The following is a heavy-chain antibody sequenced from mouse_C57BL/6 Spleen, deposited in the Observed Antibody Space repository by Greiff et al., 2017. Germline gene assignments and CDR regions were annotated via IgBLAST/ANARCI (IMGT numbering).Heavy chain of an antibody. Sequence: EVHLVESGGGLVKSGGSLKLSCAASGFTFSSYTMSWVRQTPEKRLEWVATISGGGGNTYYPDSVKGRFTISRDNAKNTLYLQMSSLRSEDTALYYCARLYGSSSWYFDVWGTGTTVTVSS. J-gene: IGHJ1*03. CDR1: GFTFSSYT. CDR3: ARLYGSSSWYFDV. CDR2: ISGGGGNT. D-gene: IGHD1-1*01. V-gene: IGHV5-9*01.